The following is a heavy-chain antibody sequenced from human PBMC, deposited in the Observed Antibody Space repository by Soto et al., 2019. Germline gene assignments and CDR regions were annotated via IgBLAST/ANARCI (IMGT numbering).Heavy chain of an antibody. J-gene: IGHJ3*02. D-gene: IGHD3-22*01. V-gene: IGHV4-31*03. CDR2: IYYSGST. CDR3: AREPPLGTMIVVPNTGDAFDI. CDR1: GGSISSGGYY. Sequence: SETLSLTCTVSGGSISSGGYYWSWIRQHPGKGLEWIGYIYYSGSTYYNPSLKSRVTISVDTSKNQFSLKLSSVTAADTAVYYCAREPPLGTMIVVPNTGDAFDIWGQGTMVTVSS.